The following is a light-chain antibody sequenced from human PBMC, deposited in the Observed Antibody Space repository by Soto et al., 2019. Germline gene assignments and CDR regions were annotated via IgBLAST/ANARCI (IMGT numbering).Light chain of an antibody. V-gene: IGKV3-20*01. CDR2: GAS. Sequence: EIVLTQSPGTLSLSPGERATLSCRASQSVSSSYLAWYQQKPGQAPSLLIYGASSRATGIPDRFSGSGAGTDFTLNISRLEPEDFAVNFCQQYGSSPRTFGQGTKLEIK. J-gene: IGKJ2*01. CDR3: QQYGSSPRT. CDR1: QSVSSSY.